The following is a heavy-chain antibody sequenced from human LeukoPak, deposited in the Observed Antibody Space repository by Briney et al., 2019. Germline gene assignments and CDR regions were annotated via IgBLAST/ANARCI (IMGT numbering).Heavy chain of an antibody. D-gene: IGHD3-10*01. V-gene: IGHV1-46*01. Sequence: ASVKVSFKAFGYTFSSYYMHWVRQAPGQGLEWMGIINPTGGGNKRYAQKFQGRVTMTSDTSASTVYMELSSLRSEDTAVYYCARDGRYYGSGNYYGMDVWRKGTTVIVS. J-gene: IGHJ6*04. CDR2: INPTGGGNK. CDR3: ARDGRYYGSGNYYGMDV. CDR1: GYTFSSYY.